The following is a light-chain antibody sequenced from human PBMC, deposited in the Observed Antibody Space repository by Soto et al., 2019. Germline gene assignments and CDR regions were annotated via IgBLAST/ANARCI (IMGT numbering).Light chain of an antibody. V-gene: IGLV2-14*03. CDR3: CSYTTTSTFV. CDR2: EVF. CDR1: SSDVGGYNY. Sequence: QSPLTQPASVSGSPGQSITISCTGTSSDVGGYNYVSWYQQHPGKVPKLMIYEVFRRPSGISDRFSGSKSGNTASLTISGLQAEDEADYYCCSYTTTSTFVFGGGTKLTVL. J-gene: IGLJ2*01.